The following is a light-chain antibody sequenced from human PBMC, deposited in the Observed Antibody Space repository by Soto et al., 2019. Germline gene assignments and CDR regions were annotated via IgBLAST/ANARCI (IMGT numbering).Light chain of an antibody. CDR2: EVS. CDR1: SSDVGRYNL. Sequence: QSALTQPASVSGSPGQSITISCTGTSSDVGRYNLVSWYQQHPGKAPKLIISEVSKRPSGVSNRFSGSKSGDTASLTISGLQAEDEADYYCLSYAGSNTYVFGTGTKLTVL. V-gene: IGLV2-23*02. J-gene: IGLJ1*01. CDR3: LSYAGSNTYV.